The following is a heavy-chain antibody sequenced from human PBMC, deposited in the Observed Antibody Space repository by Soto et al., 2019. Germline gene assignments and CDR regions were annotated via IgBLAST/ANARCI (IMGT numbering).Heavy chain of an antibody. CDR3: AADPDYDILTGYHYYGMDV. CDR2: IVVGSGNT. D-gene: IGHD3-9*01. Sequence: SVKVSCKASGFTFTSSAVQWVRQARGQRLEWIGWIVVGSGNTNYAQKFQERVTITRDMSTSTAYMELSSLRSEDTAVYYCAADPDYDILTGYHYYGMDVWGQGTTVTVSS. V-gene: IGHV1-58*01. CDR1: GFTFTSSA. J-gene: IGHJ6*02.